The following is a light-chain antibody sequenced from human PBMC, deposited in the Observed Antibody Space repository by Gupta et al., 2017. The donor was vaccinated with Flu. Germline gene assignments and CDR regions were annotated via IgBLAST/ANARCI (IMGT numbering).Light chain of an antibody. Sequence: DSQMTQSPSSLSASVGDRVTITCRASQSISSYLNWYQQKPGKAPKLLIYAASSLQSGVPSRFSGSGSGTDFTLTISSLQPEDFATYDCQQSDSTQLTFGGGTKVEIK. CDR2: AAS. CDR3: QQSDSTQLT. V-gene: IGKV1-39*01. CDR1: QSISSY. J-gene: IGKJ4*01.